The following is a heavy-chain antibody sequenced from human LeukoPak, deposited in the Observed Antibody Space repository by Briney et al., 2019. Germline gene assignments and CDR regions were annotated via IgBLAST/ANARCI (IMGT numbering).Heavy chain of an antibody. CDR2: IVLGSDNT. J-gene: IGHJ4*02. CDR3: ARGVSDFEY. CDR1: GISFPTSA. Sequence: SVKVSCKASGISFPTSAVQWVRQARGQRLEWMGWIVLGSDNTDYAQKFQQRVTFTRDMSTTTAYMELSSLRSDDTAVYYCARGVSDFEYWGQGTLVTVSS. D-gene: IGHD3-16*02. V-gene: IGHV1-58*01.